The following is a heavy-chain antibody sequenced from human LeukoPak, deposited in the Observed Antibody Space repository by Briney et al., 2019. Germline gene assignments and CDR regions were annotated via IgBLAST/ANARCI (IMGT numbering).Heavy chain of an antibody. V-gene: IGHV3-23*01. Sequence: GGSLRLSCAASGFTFSSYAMSWVRQAPGKGLEWVSTIRGSGGVTYYPDSVRGRFTISRDNSKNTLHLQMDSLRAEDTAIYYCAKWPEGATPKFHYWGQGTLVTVSS. J-gene: IGHJ4*02. D-gene: IGHD1-26*01. CDR3: AKWPEGATPKFHY. CDR1: GFTFSSYA. CDR2: IRGSGGVT.